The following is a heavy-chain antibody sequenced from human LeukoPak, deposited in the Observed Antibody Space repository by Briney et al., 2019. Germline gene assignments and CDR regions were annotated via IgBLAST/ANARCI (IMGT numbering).Heavy chain of an antibody. CDR3: ARLSRSLYSSGWVDDY. CDR1: GGSISSSNW. CDR2: IYHSGST. Sequence: SGTLSLTCAVSGGSISSSNWWSWVRQPPGKGLEWIGEIYHSGSTNYNPSLKSRVTISVDKSKNQFSLKLSSVTAADTAVYYCARLSRSLYSSGWVDDYWGQGTLVTVSS. J-gene: IGHJ4*02. D-gene: IGHD6-19*01. V-gene: IGHV4-4*02.